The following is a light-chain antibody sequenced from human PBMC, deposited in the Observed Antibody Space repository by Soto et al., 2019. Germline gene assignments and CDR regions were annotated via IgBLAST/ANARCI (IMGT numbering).Light chain of an antibody. J-gene: IGKJ4*01. CDR1: QSISTA. CDR2: GAS. V-gene: IGKV3-15*01. CDR3: QQFHRWPIT. Sequence: EIVMTQSPGTLSVSPGEGATLSCRASQSISTAVAWIQQKRGQAPRLLIYGASTRTTGTPARFSGSGSGTEFTLTISSLQSEDFAVYYCQQFHRWPITFGGGTKVEIK.